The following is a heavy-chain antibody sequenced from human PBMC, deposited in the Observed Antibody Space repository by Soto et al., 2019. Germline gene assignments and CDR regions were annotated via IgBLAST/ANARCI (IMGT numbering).Heavy chain of an antibody. V-gene: IGHV4-34*01. CDR3: GRGLGITMVRPGWFDP. D-gene: IGHD3-10*01. CDR1: GGSFSGYY. CDR2: INHSGST. J-gene: IGHJ5*02. Sequence: SETLSLTCAVYGGSFSGYYWSWICQPPGKGLEWIGEINHSGSTNYNPSLKSRVTISVDTSKNQFSLKLSSVTAADTAVYYCGRGLGITMVRPGWFDPWGQGTLVTVSS.